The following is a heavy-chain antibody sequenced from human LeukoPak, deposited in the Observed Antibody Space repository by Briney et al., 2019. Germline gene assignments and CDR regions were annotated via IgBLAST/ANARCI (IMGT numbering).Heavy chain of an antibody. J-gene: IGHJ6*03. CDR1: GFTFSSFD. Sequence: GGSLRLSCAPSGFTFSSFDMHWVRQPTGQGLEWVSTIGTASDTYYPGSVEGRFTLSRDNAKNSLYLQMNSLTAGDTAVYYCARGPPRGKYYYMDVWGKGTTVTVSS. V-gene: IGHV3-13*01. CDR2: IGTASDT. CDR3: ARGPPRGKYYYMDV. D-gene: IGHD1-1*01.